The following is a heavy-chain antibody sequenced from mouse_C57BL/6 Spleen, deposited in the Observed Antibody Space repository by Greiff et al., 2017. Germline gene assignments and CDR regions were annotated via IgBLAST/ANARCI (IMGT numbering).Heavy chain of an antibody. CDR2: INPSNGGT. V-gene: IGHV1-53*01. D-gene: IGHD1-1*01. Sequence: QVQLQQPGTELVKPGASVKLSCKASGYTLTSYWMHWVKQRPGQGLEWIGNINPSNGGTNYNEKFKSKATLTVDKSSSTAYMQLSSLTSEDSAVYYCARYYGSSFNWYFDVWGTGTTVTVSS. CDR3: ARYYGSSFNWYFDV. J-gene: IGHJ1*03. CDR1: GYTLTSYW.